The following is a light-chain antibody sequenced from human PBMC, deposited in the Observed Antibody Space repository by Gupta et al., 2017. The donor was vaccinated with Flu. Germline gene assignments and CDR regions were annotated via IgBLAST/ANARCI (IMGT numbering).Light chain of an antibody. CDR2: KAS. J-gene: IGKJ4*01. CDR1: QSVSSY. CDR3: QQYNSYSPLT. Sequence: DIQMTQSPSALSASVGDRVTITCRASQSVSSYLAWYQQKPGKAPKLLIYKASSLESGVPSRFSGTGSGTEFTLTISSLQPDDFATYYCQQYNSYSPLTFGGGTXVEIK. V-gene: IGKV1-5*03.